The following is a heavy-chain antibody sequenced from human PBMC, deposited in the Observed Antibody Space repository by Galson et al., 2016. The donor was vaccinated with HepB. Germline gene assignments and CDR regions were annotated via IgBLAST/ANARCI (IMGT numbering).Heavy chain of an antibody. D-gene: IGHD3/OR15-3a*01. V-gene: IGHV3-23*01. Sequence: SLRLSCAASGFTLSNYAMNWVRQAPGEGLXXVSXXXGXGGSTYYSDSVKGRFTISRDSSNNTLYLQMDSLRAEDTAVYYCAKEGSIFGLLITPFFNWGQETLVTVSP. J-gene: IGHJ4*02. CDR2: XXGXGGST. CDR3: AKEGSIFGLLITPFFN. CDR1: GFTLSNYA.